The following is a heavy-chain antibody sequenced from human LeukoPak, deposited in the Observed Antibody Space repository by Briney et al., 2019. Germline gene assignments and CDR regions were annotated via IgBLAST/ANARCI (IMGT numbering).Heavy chain of an antibody. CDR3: ARDGRFSIYMDV. V-gene: IGHV4-31*03. Sequence: SQTLSLTCTVSGDSISSGDNYWSWVRQHPEKGLEWIGCVFYSGSTYYNPSLKSRATISVDTSKNQFSLKLSSVTAADTAVYYCARDGRFSIYMDVWGKGTTVTVSS. J-gene: IGHJ6*03. CDR2: VFYSGST. D-gene: IGHD2-21*01. CDR1: GDSISSGDNY.